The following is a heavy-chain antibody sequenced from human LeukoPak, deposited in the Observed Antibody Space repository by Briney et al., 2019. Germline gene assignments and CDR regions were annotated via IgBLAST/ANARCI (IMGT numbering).Heavy chain of an antibody. Sequence: PSETLSLTCTVSGGSISSFYWTWIRQSPGKGLEWIGYIYYSGSTNYNPSLRGRVTISVDTSKNQFSLRLSSVTAADTAVYYCARLDYSLSQYYFDYWGQGTLVTVSS. CDR1: GGSISSFY. V-gene: IGHV4-59*08. CDR3: ARLDYSLSQYYFDY. J-gene: IGHJ4*02. D-gene: IGHD2-15*01. CDR2: IYYSGST.